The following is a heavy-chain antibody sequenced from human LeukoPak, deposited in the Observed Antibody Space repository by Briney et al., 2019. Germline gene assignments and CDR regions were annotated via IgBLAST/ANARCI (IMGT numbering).Heavy chain of an antibody. CDR2: IKQDGKEK. CDR3: VRDPYYDSPSYGAFNF. J-gene: IGHJ3*01. CDR1: GFSISGSV. D-gene: IGHD3-22*01. Sequence: GGSLRLSCTASGFSISGSVMTWVRQAPGKGLEWVANIKQDGKEKVYVDSVKGRFTILRDNAKNSLFLQMNTLRAEDTAVYYCVRDPYYDSPSYGAFNFWGQGTIVTVSS. V-gene: IGHV3-7*01.